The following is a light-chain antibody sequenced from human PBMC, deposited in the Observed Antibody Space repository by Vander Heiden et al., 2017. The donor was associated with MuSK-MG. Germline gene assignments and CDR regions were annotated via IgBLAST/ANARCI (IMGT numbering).Light chain of an antibody. CDR2: ENT. Sequence: QSVLTQPPSVSGAPGQRVTFTCTGSSSNIGAGFDVHWYQQLPGKAPKLLIYENTYRPSGVPDRFSASKSGTSASLAITGLQAEDEADYYCQAFDSSLSGCVFGTGTKVTVL. CDR3: QAFDSSLSGCV. J-gene: IGLJ1*01. CDR1: SSNIGAGFD. V-gene: IGLV1-40*01.